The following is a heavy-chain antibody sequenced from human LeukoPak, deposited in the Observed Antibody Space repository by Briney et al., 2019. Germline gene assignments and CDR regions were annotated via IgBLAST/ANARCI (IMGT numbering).Heavy chain of an antibody. Sequence: PSETLSLTCTVSGGSISSGGYYWSWIRQPPGKGLEWIGYIYHSGSTYYNPSLKSRVTISVDRSKNQFSLKLSSVTAADTAVYYCARDRYLEDRWFDPWGQGTLVTVSS. J-gene: IGHJ5*02. CDR1: GGSISSGGYY. CDR2: IYHSGST. V-gene: IGHV4-30-2*01. CDR3: ARDRYLEDRWFDP. D-gene: IGHD1-1*01.